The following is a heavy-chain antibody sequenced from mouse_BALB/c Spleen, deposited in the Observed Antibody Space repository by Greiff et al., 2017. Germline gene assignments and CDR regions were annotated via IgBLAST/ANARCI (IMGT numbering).Heavy chain of an antibody. J-gene: IGHJ4*01. CDR2: IYPGDGDT. V-gene: IGHV1-87*01. CDR1: GYTFTSYW. Sequence: QVQLQQSGAELARPGASVKLSCKASGYTFTSYWMQWVKQRPGQGLEWIGAIYPGDGDTRYTQKFKGKATLTADKSSSTAYMQLSSLASEDSAVYYCARGYRYDGAMDYWGQGTSVTVSS. D-gene: IGHD2-14*01. CDR3: ARGYRYDGAMDY.